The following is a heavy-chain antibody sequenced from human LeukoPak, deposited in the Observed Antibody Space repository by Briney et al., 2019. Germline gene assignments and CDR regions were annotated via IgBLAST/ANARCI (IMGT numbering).Heavy chain of an antibody. V-gene: IGHV3-66*01. CDR1: GFTVSSNY. J-gene: IGHJ4*02. CDR3: ASSKRITMVRGVFDY. CDR2: IYSGGST. D-gene: IGHD3-10*01. Sequence: GGSLRLSCAASGFTVSSNYMSWVRQAPGKGLEWVSVIYSGGSTYYADSVKGRFTISRDNSKNTLYLQMNSLRAEDTAVYYCASSKRITMVRGVFDYWGQGTLVTVSS.